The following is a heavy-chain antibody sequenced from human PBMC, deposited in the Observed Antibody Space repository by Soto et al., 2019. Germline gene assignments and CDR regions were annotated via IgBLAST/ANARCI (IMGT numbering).Heavy chain of an antibody. CDR1: GGSFSGYY. Sequence: SETLSLTCAVYGGSFSGYYWSWIRQPPGKGLEWIGEINHSGSTNYNPSLKSRVTISVDTSKNQFSLRLTSMTAADTAVYYCVASLAASGLNWLDPWGRGTLVTVSS. CDR3: VASLAASGLNWLDP. V-gene: IGHV4-34*01. CDR2: INHSGST. D-gene: IGHD6-13*01. J-gene: IGHJ5*02.